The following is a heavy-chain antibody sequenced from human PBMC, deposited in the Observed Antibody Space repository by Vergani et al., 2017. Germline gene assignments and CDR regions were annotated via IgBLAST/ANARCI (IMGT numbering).Heavy chain of an antibody. Sequence: EVQLVESGGGLVQPGRSLRLSCTASGFTFGDYAMSWVRQAPGKGLEWVGFIRSKAYGGTTEYAASVKGRFTISRDDSKSIAYLQMNSLKTEDTAVYYCTREKVRRFGEPDDWGQGTLVTVSS. CDR3: TREKVRRFGEPDD. V-gene: IGHV3-49*04. J-gene: IGHJ4*02. CDR2: IRSKAYGGTT. D-gene: IGHD3-10*01. CDR1: GFTFGDYA.